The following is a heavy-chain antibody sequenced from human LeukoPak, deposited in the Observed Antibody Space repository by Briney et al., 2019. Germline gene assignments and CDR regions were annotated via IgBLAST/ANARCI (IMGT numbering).Heavy chain of an antibody. Sequence: SETLSLTCTVSGGSISTYYWSWIRQPAGKGLEWIGRISASGSTNYNPSLKSRVTMSVDTSKNQFSLNLSSVTAADTAIYYCASSLYYYTSGAGFDYWGQGTLVTVPS. J-gene: IGHJ4*02. CDR1: GGSISTYY. D-gene: IGHD3-10*01. CDR3: ASSLYYYTSGAGFDY. CDR2: ISASGST. V-gene: IGHV4-4*07.